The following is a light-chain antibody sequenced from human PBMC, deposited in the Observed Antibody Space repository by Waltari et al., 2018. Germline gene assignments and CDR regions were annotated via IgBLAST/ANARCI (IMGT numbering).Light chain of an antibody. CDR1: QSVSSNS. J-gene: IGKJ4*01. CDR2: GAS. CDR3: QQYDSAVLT. Sequence: CRASQSVSSNSLVWYHQKPGQTPRLLIYGASSRATGIPERFSGSGSGTDFTLTISSLEPEDFAMYYCQQYDSAVLTFGGGTKVEIK. V-gene: IGKV3-20*01.